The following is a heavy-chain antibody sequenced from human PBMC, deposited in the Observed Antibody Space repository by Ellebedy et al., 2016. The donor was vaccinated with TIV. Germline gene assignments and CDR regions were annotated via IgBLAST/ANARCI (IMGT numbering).Heavy chain of an antibody. V-gene: IGHV3-23*01. CDR3: VKGAWADD. Sequence: ESLKISXAASGFGFSGYGMSWVRQAPGKGLEWVSTILGVDGSTYYADSVKGRFTISKDSSRNTLFLQMNSLRAEDSAIYYCVKGAWADDWGQGSLVAVSS. CDR2: ILGVDGST. J-gene: IGHJ4*02. CDR1: GFGFSGYG. D-gene: IGHD1-26*01.